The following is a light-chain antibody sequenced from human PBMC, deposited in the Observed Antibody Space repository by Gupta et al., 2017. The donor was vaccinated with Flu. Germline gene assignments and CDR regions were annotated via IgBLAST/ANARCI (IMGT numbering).Light chain of an antibody. J-gene: IGLJ1*01. Sequence: QSALTQPASVSGSPGQSVTISCTGTSSDVGAYNFVSWYQQRPDKAPKLMIYEVTNRPSGVSNRFSGSKSGNTASLTISGLQAEDEADYYCSSFTTSKIYVFGTGTKVTVL. CDR3: SSFTTSKIYV. CDR2: EVT. V-gene: IGLV2-14*01. CDR1: SSDVGAYNF.